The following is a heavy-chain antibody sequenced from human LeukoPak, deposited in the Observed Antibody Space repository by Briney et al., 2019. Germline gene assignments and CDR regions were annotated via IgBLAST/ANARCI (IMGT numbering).Heavy chain of an antibody. CDR3: ARDSYRHYYYSDYYMDV. J-gene: IGHJ6*03. V-gene: IGHV3-74*01. D-gene: IGHD5-18*01. CDR2: LNSDGNSI. CDR1: GFTFSNYW. Sequence: QSGGSLRLSCAASGFTFSNYWMHWVRQAPGKGLVWVSRLNSDGNSITYADSVRGRFTISRDNAKNTVHLQMNSLRAEDTAVYYCARDSYRHYYYSDYYMDVWGKGTTVTVSS.